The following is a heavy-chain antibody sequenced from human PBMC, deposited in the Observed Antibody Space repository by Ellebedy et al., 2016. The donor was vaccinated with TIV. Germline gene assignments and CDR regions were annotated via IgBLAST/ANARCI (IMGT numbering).Heavy chain of an antibody. J-gene: IGHJ4*02. D-gene: IGHD3-22*01. V-gene: IGHV1-46*01. CDR3: ARGDNYYHDSSGYYYSH. CDR1: GYTFTRYY. CDR2: INPTSGDS. Sequence: ASVKVSCKVSGYTFTRYYLYWVRQAPGQGLDWMGIINPTSGDSNYAQKFQGRVTMTRDTSTSTVYMELSSLRSEDTAVYYCARGDNYYHDSSGYYYSHWGQGTLVTVSS.